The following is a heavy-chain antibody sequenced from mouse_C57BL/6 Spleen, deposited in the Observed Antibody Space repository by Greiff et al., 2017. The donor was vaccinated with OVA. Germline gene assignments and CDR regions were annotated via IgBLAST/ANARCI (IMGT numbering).Heavy chain of an antibody. CDR3: ARDGNLYYYAMDY. CDR2: ISSGGSTT. Sequence: EVKLVESGGGLVKPGGSLKLSCAASGFTFSDYGMHWVRQAPEKGLEWVAYISSGGSTTYYADTVKGRFTISRDNAKNTLFLQMTSLRSEDTAMYYCARDGNLYYYAMDYWGQGTSVTVSS. V-gene: IGHV5-17*01. CDR1: GFTFSDYG. D-gene: IGHD2-1*01. J-gene: IGHJ4*01.